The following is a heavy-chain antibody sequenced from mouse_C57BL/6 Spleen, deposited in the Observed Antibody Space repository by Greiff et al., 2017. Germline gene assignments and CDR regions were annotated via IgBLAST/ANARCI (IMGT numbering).Heavy chain of an antibody. CDR1: GYTFTDYE. CDR2: IDPETGGT. J-gene: IGHJ1*03. D-gene: IGHD2-3*01. Sequence: QVHVKQSGAELVRPGASVTLSCKASGYTFTDYEMHWVKQTPVHGLEWIGAIDPETGGTAYNQKFKGKAILTADKSSSTAYMELRSLTSEDSAVYYCTRADDGRGYFDVWGTGTTVTVSS. V-gene: IGHV1-15*01. CDR3: TRADDGRGYFDV.